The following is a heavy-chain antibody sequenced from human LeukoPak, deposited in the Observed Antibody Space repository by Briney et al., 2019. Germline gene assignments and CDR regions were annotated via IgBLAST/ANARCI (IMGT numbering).Heavy chain of an antibody. J-gene: IGHJ3*02. Sequence: TGGSLRLSCAASGFTFSSYAMSWVRQAPGKGLEWVGFIRSKAYGGTTEYAASVKGRFTISRDDSKSIAYLQMNSLKTEDTAVYYCTRLYDSSGYYDAFDIWGQGTMVTVSS. CDR2: IRSKAYGGTT. D-gene: IGHD3-22*01. CDR3: TRLYDSSGYYDAFDI. V-gene: IGHV3-49*04. CDR1: GFTFSSYA.